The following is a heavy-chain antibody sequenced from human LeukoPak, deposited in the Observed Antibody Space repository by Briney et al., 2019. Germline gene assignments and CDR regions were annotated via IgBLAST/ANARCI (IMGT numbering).Heavy chain of an antibody. J-gene: IGHJ4*02. CDR2: IYYSGST. Sequence: SETLSLTCTVSGGSISSSSYYWGWIRQPPGKRLEWIGSIYYSGSTYYNPSLKSRVTISVDTSKNQFSLKLSSVTAADTAVYYCARQAGYSYGFRYFDYWGQGTLVTVSS. CDR1: GGSISSSSYY. D-gene: IGHD5-18*01. CDR3: ARQAGYSYGFRYFDY. V-gene: IGHV4-39*01.